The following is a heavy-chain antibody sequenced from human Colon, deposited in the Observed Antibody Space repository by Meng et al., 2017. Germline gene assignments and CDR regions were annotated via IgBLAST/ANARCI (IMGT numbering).Heavy chain of an antibody. CDR1: GGSVSSGTYY. CDR2: IYYSGTT. Sequence: QVALPGSGPGLVGPAETLSLTCTASGGSVSSGTYYWSWIRQPPGKGLEWIGCIYYSGTTNYNPSLKSRVTISVDTSKNQFSLKLSSVTPADTAVYLCARDRVPGKYWGQGTLVTVSS. J-gene: IGHJ4*02. V-gene: IGHV4-61*01. CDR3: ARDRVPGKY. D-gene: IGHD1-14*01.